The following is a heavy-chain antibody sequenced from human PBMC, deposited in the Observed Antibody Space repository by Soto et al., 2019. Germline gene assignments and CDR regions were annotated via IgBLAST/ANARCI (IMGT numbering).Heavy chain of an antibody. V-gene: IGHV4-34*01. CDR3: ARGRWDARFAS. J-gene: IGHJ4*01. Sequence: SETMCLSCAVYGGSFVGYYWSCLRQPPGKGLEWIGEINHNGGTNYNPSLKSRVTISVDTSKSQFSLDLTSATAADTAVYYCARGRWDARFASWGHGTLVTVSP. CDR2: INHNGGT. D-gene: IGHD1-26*01. CDR1: GGSFVGYY.